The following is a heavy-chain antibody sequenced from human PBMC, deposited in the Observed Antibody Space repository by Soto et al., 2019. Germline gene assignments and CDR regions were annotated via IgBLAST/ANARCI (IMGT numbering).Heavy chain of an antibody. D-gene: IGHD6-6*01. V-gene: IGHV4-59*08. CDR1: GGSISSYY. Sequence: SETLPLTCTVSGGSISSYYWSWIRQPPGKGLEWIGYIYYSGGTNYNPSLKSRVTISVDTSKNQFSLKLSSVTAADTAVYYCARLLGDSSSLDWFDPWGQGTLVTVSS. CDR2: IYYSGGT. J-gene: IGHJ5*02. CDR3: ARLLGDSSSLDWFDP.